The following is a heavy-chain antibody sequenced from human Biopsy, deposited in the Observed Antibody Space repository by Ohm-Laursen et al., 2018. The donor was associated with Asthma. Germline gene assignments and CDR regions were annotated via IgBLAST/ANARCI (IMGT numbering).Heavy chain of an antibody. CDR2: ISYDGFNK. CDR1: GFTFSTYG. V-gene: IGHV3-30*18. J-gene: IGHJ3*02. Sequence: SLRLSCAASGFTFSTYGMHWVRQAPGKGLEWVAVISYDGFNKDYGDSVKGRFTISRDNSKNTLYLQMNSLTPDDTAVYFCAKVYDYAYHYDAFDIWGQGTMATVSS. CDR3: AKVYDYAYHYDAFDI. D-gene: IGHD4-17*01.